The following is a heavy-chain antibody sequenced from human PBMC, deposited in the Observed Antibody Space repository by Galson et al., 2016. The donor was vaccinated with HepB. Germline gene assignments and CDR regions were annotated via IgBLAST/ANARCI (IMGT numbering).Heavy chain of an antibody. D-gene: IGHD2-2*01. CDR2: IIPFFGTS. CDR1: GGTFNSDA. Sequence: SVKVSCKGSGGTFNSDAINWVRQAPGQGLEWMGGIIPFFGTSHYAQKFQGRVTISADKSTNTVYMELRSLRSEDTAAYYCARGESVVPAPISSVANRQSSWHIYNGMDVWGQGTTVTVSS. V-gene: IGHV1-69*06. CDR3: ARGESVVPAPISSVANRQSSWHIYNGMDV. J-gene: IGHJ6*02.